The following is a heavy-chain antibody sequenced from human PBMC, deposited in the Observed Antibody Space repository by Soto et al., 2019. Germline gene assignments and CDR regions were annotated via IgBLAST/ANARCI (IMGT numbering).Heavy chain of an antibody. CDR2: ISGSGGIT. J-gene: IGHJ4*02. Sequence: PGGSLRLSCAASEFMFSNYAMNWVRQAPGKGLEWVSAISGSGGITYYADSVKGRFTISRDNSKNTLYLQMNSLRAEDTAVYYCAKAEKSSAVAGYFDSWGQGTPVPVYS. D-gene: IGHD6-19*01. CDR3: AKAEKSSAVAGYFDS. V-gene: IGHV3-23*01. CDR1: EFMFSNYA.